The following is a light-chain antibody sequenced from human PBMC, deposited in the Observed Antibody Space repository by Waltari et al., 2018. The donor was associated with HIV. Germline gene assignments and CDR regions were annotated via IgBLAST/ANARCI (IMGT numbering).Light chain of an antibody. CDR3: QSYDSSLRASV. CDR1: RSNIGAGYF. Sequence: QSALTQPPSVSGAPGQRITISCTGNRSNIGAGYFVHWYQHLPGTAPKLLVCSDINRPPGVPYRFAGSKSGTSASLVITGLQAEYEADYYCQSYDSSLRASVFGGGTKLTVL. V-gene: IGLV1-40*01. J-gene: IGLJ2*01. CDR2: SDI.